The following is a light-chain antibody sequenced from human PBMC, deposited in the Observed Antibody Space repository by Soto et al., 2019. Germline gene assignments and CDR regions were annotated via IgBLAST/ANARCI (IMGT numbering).Light chain of an antibody. V-gene: IGLV2-14*03. J-gene: IGLJ1*01. CDR2: DVS. CDR3: NSFTTSSTYV. Sequence: SVLTQPASVSWSPGQSISISCTGTTSDVGRYNYVSWYQQHPGKAPKLMIYDVSYRPSWVSNRFSGSKSGITASLTISGLQAEDEADYYCNSFTTSSTYVFGTGTKVT. CDR1: TSDVGRYNY.